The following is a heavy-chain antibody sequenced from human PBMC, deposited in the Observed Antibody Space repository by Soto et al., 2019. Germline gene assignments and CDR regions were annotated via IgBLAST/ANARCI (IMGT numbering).Heavy chain of an antibody. V-gene: IGHV4-59*01. CDR1: GGSISSYY. CDR2: IYYSGST. D-gene: IGHD3-22*01. J-gene: IGHJ4*02. Sequence: QVQLQESGPGLVKPSETLSLTCTVSGGSISSYYWSWIRQPPGKGLEWIGYIYYSGSTNYNPSLKSRVTISVDTSKNQFSLKLSSVTAADTAVYYCARESPVGYYDSSGAFDYWGQGTLVTVSS. CDR3: ARESPVGYYDSSGAFDY.